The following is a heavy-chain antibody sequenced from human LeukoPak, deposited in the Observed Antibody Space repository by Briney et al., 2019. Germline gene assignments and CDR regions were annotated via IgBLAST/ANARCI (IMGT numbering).Heavy chain of an antibody. J-gene: IGHJ6*03. CDR2: IYTSGST. CDR3: ARESGGIVPAASRVYYYYYMDV. V-gene: IGHV4-4*07. D-gene: IGHD2-2*01. CDR1: GGSISSYY. Sequence: PSETLSLTCTVSGGSISSYYWSWIRQPAGKGLEWIGRIYTSGSTNYNPSLKSRVTMSVDTSKNQFSLKLSSVTAADTAVYYCARESGGIVPAASRVYYYYYMDVWGKGTTVTVSS.